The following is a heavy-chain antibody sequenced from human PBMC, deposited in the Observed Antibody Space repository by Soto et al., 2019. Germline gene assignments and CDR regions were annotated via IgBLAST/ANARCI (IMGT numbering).Heavy chain of an antibody. CDR2: IYYSGST. J-gene: IGHJ4*02. V-gene: IGHV4-31*03. Sequence: SETLSLTCTVSGGSISSGGYYWSWIRQHPGKGLEWIGYIYYSGSTYYNPSLKSRVTISVDTSKNQFSLKLSSVTAADTAVYYCASTVEGYFDYWGQGTLVTVSS. D-gene: IGHD2-21*01. CDR3: ASTVEGYFDY. CDR1: GGSISSGGYY.